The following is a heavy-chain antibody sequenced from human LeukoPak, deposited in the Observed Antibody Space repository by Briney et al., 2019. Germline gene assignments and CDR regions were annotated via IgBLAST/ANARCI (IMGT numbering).Heavy chain of an antibody. V-gene: IGHV3-21*01. J-gene: IGHJ4*02. CDR2: ISSSSSYI. D-gene: IGHD4-23*01. CDR1: GFTFSSYS. CDR3: ASGGTSGFEGYFFVDY. Sequence: GGSLRLSCAASGFTFSSYSMNWVRQAPGKGLEWVSSISSSSSYIYYADSVKGRFTISRDNAKNSLYLQMNSLRAEDTAVYYCASGGTSGFEGYFFVDYWGQGTLVTVSS.